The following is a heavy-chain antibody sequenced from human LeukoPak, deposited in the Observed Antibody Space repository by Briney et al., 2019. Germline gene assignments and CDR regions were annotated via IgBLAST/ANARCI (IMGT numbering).Heavy chain of an antibody. V-gene: IGHV3-48*01. CDR1: GFTFSGYS. CDR2: ISTSRSTI. Sequence: GGSLRLSCAASGFTFSGYSMNWVRQAPGKGLEWISYISTSRSTIYYVDSVKGRFTISRDNAKNSLYLQMNSLRAGDTAVYYCARDGSGYSSSWGNYYYMDVWGKGTTVTVSS. D-gene: IGHD6-13*01. J-gene: IGHJ6*03. CDR3: ARDGSGYSSSWGNYYYMDV.